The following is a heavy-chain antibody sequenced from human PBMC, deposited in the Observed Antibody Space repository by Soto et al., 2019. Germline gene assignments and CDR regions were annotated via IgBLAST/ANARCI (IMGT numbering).Heavy chain of an antibody. Sequence: QVQLVEYGGGVVQPGRSLRLSCAASGFTFSSYGMHWVRQAPGKGLAWVAVIWYDGSNKYYADSVKGRFTISRDNSKNTLYLQMNSLRAEDTAVYYCAREARIAAAGTNNWFDPWGQGTLVTVSS. D-gene: IGHD6-13*01. J-gene: IGHJ5*02. CDR1: GFTFSSYG. CDR3: AREARIAAAGTNNWFDP. V-gene: IGHV3-33*01. CDR2: IWYDGSNK.